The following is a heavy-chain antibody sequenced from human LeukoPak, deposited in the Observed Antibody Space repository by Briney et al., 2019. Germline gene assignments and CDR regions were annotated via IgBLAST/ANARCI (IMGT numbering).Heavy chain of an antibody. Sequence: GASVRVSYKVSGYTLTELFIHWLRQAPGKGLEWMGGFDPDHDETIYAQRFQGRVTMTRDTSRTTAYMDLSSLKSEDTAVYYCARGPRVGFRMVRGVSFEDWGQGTLVTVSS. D-gene: IGHD3-10*01. CDR2: FDPDHDET. CDR3: ARGPRVGFRMVRGVSFED. J-gene: IGHJ4*02. V-gene: IGHV1-24*01. CDR1: GYTLTELF.